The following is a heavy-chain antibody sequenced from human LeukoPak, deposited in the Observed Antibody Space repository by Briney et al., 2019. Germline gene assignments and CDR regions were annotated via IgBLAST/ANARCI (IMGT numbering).Heavy chain of an antibody. CDR2: ISSSGSTI. J-gene: IGHJ6*02. V-gene: IGHV3-48*03. D-gene: IGHD6-13*01. Sequence: SGGSLRLSCAASGFTFSSYEMNWVSQAPGKGLEWVSYISSSGSTIYHADSVKGRFTISRDNAKNSLYLQMNSLRAEDTVVYYCARDKTTYSSSWYSYYYYGMDVWGQGTTVTVSS. CDR1: GFTFSSYE. CDR3: ARDKTTYSSSWYSYYYYGMDV.